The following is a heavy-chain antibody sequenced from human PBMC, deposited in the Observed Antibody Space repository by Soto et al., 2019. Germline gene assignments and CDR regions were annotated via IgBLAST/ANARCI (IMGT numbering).Heavy chain of an antibody. J-gene: IGHJ4*02. CDR1: GYSFTSYA. Sequence: ASVKVSCKASGYSFTSYAMHWVRQAPVQRLEWMGWINAGNGNTKYSQKFQDRVTITRDISASTAYMELSSLRSEDTAVYYCARAPHFDWLHRPYAYWGQGTLVTVSS. CDR3: ARAPHFDWLHRPYAY. CDR2: INAGNGNT. V-gene: IGHV1-3*01. D-gene: IGHD3-9*01.